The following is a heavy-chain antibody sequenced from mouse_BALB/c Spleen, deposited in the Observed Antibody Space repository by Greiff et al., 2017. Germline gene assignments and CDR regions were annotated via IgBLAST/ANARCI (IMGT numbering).Heavy chain of an antibody. CDR2: IDPANGNT. CDR3: AYYYGSRAWFAD. Sequence: EVKLMESGAELVKPGASVKLSCTASGFNIKDTYMHWVKQRPEQGLEWIGRIDPANGNTKYDPKFQGKATITADTSSNTAYLQLSSLTSEDTAVYYCAYYYGSRAWFADWGQGTLVTVAA. CDR1: GFNIKDTY. D-gene: IGHD1-1*01. J-gene: IGHJ3*01. V-gene: IGHV14-3*02.